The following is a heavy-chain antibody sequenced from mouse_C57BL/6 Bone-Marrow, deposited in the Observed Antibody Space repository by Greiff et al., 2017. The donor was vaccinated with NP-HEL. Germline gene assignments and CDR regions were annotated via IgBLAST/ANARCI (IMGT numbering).Heavy chain of an antibody. J-gene: IGHJ3*01. V-gene: IGHV1-80*01. CDR1: GYAFSSYW. D-gene: IGHD4-1*01. CDR2: IYPGDGDT. Sequence: QVHVKQSGAELVKPGASVKISCKASGYAFSSYWMNWVKQRPGKGLEWIGQIYPGDGDTNYIGKFKGKATLTADKSSSTAYIQLSSLTSEDSAVYFCARERANWGFAYWGQGTLVTVSA. CDR3: ARERANWGFAY.